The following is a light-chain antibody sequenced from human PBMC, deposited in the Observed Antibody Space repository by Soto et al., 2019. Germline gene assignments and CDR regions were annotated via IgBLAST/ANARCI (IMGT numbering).Light chain of an antibody. CDR3: QQYNNWPSLT. J-gene: IGKJ4*01. Sequence: IVMTQSPATLSLSPGERATLSCGASQSVSSNLAWYQQKPGQAPRLLIYGASTRATGIPARFSGSGSGTNFTLTISSLQSEEFAVYYCQQYNNWPSLTVGGGTKVDIK. V-gene: IGKV3-15*01. CDR1: QSVSSN. CDR2: GAS.